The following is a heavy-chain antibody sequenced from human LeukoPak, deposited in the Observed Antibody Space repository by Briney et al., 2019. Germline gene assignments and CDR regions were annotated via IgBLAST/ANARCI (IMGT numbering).Heavy chain of an antibody. CDR3: TTVGLEGWFDP. J-gene: IGHJ5*02. CDR1: GFTFSNTW. Sequence: NPGGSLRLSCAASGFTFSNTWMNWVRQAPGKGLEWVGHVKSKTDGGTTDYAAPVKGRFTISRDDSENTLYLQMNSLKTEDTAVYYCTTVGLEGWFDPWGQGTLVTVSS. CDR2: VKSKTDGGTT. V-gene: IGHV3-15*01. D-gene: IGHD3-16*01.